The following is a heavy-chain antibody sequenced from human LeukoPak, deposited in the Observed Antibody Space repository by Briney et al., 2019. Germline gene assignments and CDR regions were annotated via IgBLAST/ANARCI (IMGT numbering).Heavy chain of an antibody. CDR3: ARGSGWYYY. D-gene: IGHD6-19*01. V-gene: IGHV4-59*01. CDR1: GGSISSYY. J-gene: IGHJ4*02. Sequence: PSGTLSLTCTVSGGSISSYYWSWIRQPPGKGLEWIGYIYYSGSTNYNPSLKSRVTMSVDTSKNQFSLKLSSVTAADTAVYYCARGSGWYYYWGRGTLVTVSS. CDR2: IYYSGST.